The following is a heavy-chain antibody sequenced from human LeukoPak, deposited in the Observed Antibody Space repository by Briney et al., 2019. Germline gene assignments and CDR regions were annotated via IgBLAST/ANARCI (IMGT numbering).Heavy chain of an antibody. CDR1: GGSFSGYY. CDR2: INHSGSA. CDR3: ANLYYCSSTSCYKDY. D-gene: IGHD2-2*02. V-gene: IGHV4-34*01. J-gene: IGHJ4*02. Sequence: PSETLSLTCAVYGGSFSGYYWSWIRHPPGKGLELIGEINHSGSANYNPSLKSRVTISVDTSKNQFSLKLSSVTAADTAVYYCANLYYCSSTSCYKDYWGQGTLVTVSS.